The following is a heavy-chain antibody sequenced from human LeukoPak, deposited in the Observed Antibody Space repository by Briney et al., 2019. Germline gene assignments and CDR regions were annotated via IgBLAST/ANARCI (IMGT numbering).Heavy chain of an antibody. J-gene: IGHJ6*02. CDR3: ARESTAAAGTHYYYYYGMDV. V-gene: IGHV4-34*01. CDR2: INHSGST. CDR1: GGSFSGYY. Sequence: SETLSLTCAVSGGSFSGYYWSWIRQPPGKGLEWIGEINHSGSTNYNPSLKSRVTISVDTSKNQFSLKLSSVTAADTAVYYCARESTAAAGTHYYYYYGMDVWGQGTTVTVSS. D-gene: IGHD6-13*01.